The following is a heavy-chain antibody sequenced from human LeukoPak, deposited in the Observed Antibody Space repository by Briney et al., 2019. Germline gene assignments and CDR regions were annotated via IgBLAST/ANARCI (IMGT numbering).Heavy chain of an antibody. V-gene: IGHV1-69*05. CDR3: ARAAPYCSSTSCPRYYYYYMDV. J-gene: IGHJ6*03. CDR1: GGTFSSYA. CDR2: IIPIFGTA. D-gene: IGHD2-2*01. Sequence: ASVKVSCKASGGTFSSYAISWVRQAPGQGLEWMGGIIPIFGTANYAQKLQGRVTITTDESTSTAYMELSSLRSEDTAVYYCARAAPYCSSTSCPRYYYYYMDVWGKGTTVTVSS.